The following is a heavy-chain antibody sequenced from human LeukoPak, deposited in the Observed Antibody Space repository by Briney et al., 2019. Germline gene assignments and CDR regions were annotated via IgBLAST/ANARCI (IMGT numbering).Heavy chain of an antibody. V-gene: IGHV3-11*05. CDR3: ARDPFSGYDKRVYYFDY. Sequence: GGSLRLSCAASGFTFSDYYMSWIRQAPGKGLEWVSYISGSSSNTKYADSVKGRFTISRDNAKNSLYLQMNSLRAEDTAVYYCARDPFSGYDKRVYYFDYWGQGTLVTVSS. D-gene: IGHD5-12*01. CDR2: ISGSSSNT. J-gene: IGHJ4*02. CDR1: GFTFSDYY.